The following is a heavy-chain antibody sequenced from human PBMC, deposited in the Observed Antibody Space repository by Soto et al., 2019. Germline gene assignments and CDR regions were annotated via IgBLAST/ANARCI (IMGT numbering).Heavy chain of an antibody. Sequence: QVQLVESGGGVVQPGRSLRLSCAASGFTFSSYAMHWVRQAPGKGLEWVAVISYDGSNKYYADSVKGRFTISRDNSKNTLYLQMNSLRAEDTAVYYCARPTLLGWPYFDYWGQGTLVTVSS. CDR3: ARPTLLGWPYFDY. D-gene: IGHD2-15*01. J-gene: IGHJ4*02. V-gene: IGHV3-30-3*01. CDR1: GFTFSSYA. CDR2: ISYDGSNK.